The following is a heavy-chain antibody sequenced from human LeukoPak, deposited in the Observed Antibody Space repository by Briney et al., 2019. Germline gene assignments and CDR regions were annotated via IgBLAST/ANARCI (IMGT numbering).Heavy chain of an antibody. CDR3: ARTPYCGGDCYVDY. V-gene: IGHV2-70*04. D-gene: IGHD2-21*02. J-gene: IGHJ4*02. Sequence: SGPTLVNPTQTLTLTCTFSGFSLSTSGMRVSWIRQPPGKALEWLARIDWDDDKFHSTSLKTRLTISKDTSKNQVVLTMTNMDPVDTATYYCARTPYCGGDCYVDYWGQGTLVTVSS. CDR2: IDWDDDK. CDR1: GFSLSTSGMR.